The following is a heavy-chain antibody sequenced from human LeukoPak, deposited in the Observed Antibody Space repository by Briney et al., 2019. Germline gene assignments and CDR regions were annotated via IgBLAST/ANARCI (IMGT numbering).Heavy chain of an antibody. CDR2: ISAYNGNT. Sequence: GASVKVSCKASGYTFTSYGISWVRQAPGQGLEWMGWISAYNGNTNYAQKLQGRVTMTTDTSTSTAYMELRSLRSDDTAVYYYARGWGDYGDYFFGYWGQGTLVTVSS. CDR3: ARGWGDYGDYFFGY. D-gene: IGHD4-17*01. CDR1: GYTFTSYG. V-gene: IGHV1-18*01. J-gene: IGHJ4*02.